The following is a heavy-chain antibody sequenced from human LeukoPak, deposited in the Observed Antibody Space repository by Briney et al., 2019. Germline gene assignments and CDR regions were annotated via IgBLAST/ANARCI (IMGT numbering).Heavy chain of an antibody. CDR3: ARDRRGGDY. Sequence: HSGGSLRLSCVASGFAFGRYSMNWVRQAPGKGLEWVSYISSSSSTIYYADSVKGRFTISRDNAKNSLYLQMNSLRAEDTAAYYCARDRRGGDYWGQGTLVTVSS. D-gene: IGHD3-16*01. J-gene: IGHJ4*02. V-gene: IGHV3-48*01. CDR2: ISSSSSTI. CDR1: GFAFGRYS.